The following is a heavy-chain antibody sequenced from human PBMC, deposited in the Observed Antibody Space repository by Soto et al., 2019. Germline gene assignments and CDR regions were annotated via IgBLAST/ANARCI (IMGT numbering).Heavy chain of an antibody. J-gene: IGHJ4*02. CDR2: IKPDGTET. D-gene: IGHD2-2*01. CDR1: GFTFSDFW. Sequence: EVQLVESGGGLVQPGGSLRLSCAASGFTFSDFWMSWVRQAPGKRPEWVACIKPDGTETYYVASVKGRFTISRDNANNSLYLQRTSLRAEDTAMYYCATYHPHDYWGQGTQVTSSS. V-gene: IGHV3-7*03. CDR3: ATYHPHDY.